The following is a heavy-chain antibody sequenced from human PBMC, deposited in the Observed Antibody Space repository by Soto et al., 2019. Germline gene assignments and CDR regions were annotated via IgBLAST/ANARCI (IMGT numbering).Heavy chain of an antibody. D-gene: IGHD6-19*01. V-gene: IGHV3-23*01. J-gene: IGHJ4*02. CDR2: ISASGDNA. CDR1: GFIFSSYA. Sequence: GGSLRLSCSASGFIFSSYAMSWIRQAPGKGLEWVSAISASGDNAYYADSVKGRFTISRDRSKSLYLQMKSLRAEDTAIYYCAKFFVAGTRGYFDSWGQGTLVTVSS. CDR3: AKFFVAGTRGYFDS.